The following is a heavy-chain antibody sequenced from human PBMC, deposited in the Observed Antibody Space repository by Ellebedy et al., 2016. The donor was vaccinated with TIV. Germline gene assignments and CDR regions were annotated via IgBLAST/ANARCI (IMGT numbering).Heavy chain of an antibody. J-gene: IGHJ5*02. CDR2: IYYSGST. CDR1: AGSISSYY. Sequence: SETLSLXXPVSAGSISSYYWSWIRQLPGKGLEWIGYIYYSGSTNYNPSLKSRVTISVDTSKNQFSLKLSSVTAADTAVYYCARGGYSYGYGSYNWFDPWGQGTLVTVSS. D-gene: IGHD5-18*01. CDR3: ARGGYSYGYGSYNWFDP. V-gene: IGHV4-59*01.